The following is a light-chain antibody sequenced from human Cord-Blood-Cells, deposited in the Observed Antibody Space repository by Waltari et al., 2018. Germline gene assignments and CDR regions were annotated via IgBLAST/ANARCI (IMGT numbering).Light chain of an antibody. CDR1: SSDVGGYNY. CDR3: SSYTSSSTVV. V-gene: IGLV2-14*01. J-gene: IGLJ2*01. CDR2: EVS. Sequence: QSALTQPASVSGSPGQSITISCTGTSSDVGGYNYVSWYQQHPGKAPKLMIYEVSNRPSGVSTRFSGSKSGNTASLSIAGLQAGDEADYYCSSYTSSSTVVFGGGTKLTVL.